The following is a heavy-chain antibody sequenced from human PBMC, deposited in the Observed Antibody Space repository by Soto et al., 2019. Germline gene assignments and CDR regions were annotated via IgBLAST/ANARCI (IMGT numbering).Heavy chain of an antibody. J-gene: IGHJ4*01. CDR2: ISYDGTNK. CDR1: GFTFSTYG. Sequence: PGGSLRLSCAASGFTFSTYGMHWVRQAPGKGLEWVAVISYDGTNKFYADSVKGRFTISRDNSKNTLFLQMNSLRAEDAAVYYCAKEDSDSVPYYPVSPGFDYCGPEPWSPSPQ. D-gene: IGHD3-22*01. CDR3: AKEDSDSVPYYPVSPGFDY. V-gene: IGHV3-30*18.